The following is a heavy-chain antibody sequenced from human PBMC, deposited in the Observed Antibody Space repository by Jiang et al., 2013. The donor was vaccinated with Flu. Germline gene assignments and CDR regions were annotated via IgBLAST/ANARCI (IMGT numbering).Heavy chain of an antibody. CDR1: GGSLSNYY. V-gene: IGHV4-4*07. CDR3: ARDLKGYYGKTGDYLTTYYFDS. D-gene: IGHD3-22*01. Sequence: GSGLVKPSETLSLTCSVSGGSLSNYYWSWIRQPAGKGLEWIGRIHPTGSTNYNPSFKSRVTMSVDTSKNHFSLNLRSVTAADTAEYYCARDLKGYYGKTGDYLTTYYFDSWGQGTLVTVSS. J-gene: IGHJ4*02. CDR2: IHPTGST.